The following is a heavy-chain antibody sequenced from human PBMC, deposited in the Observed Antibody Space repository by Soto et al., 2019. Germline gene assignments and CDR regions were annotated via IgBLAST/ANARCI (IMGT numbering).Heavy chain of an antibody. J-gene: IGHJ5*02. CDR2: ISGSGGST. V-gene: IGHV3-23*01. CDR3: AKGPTVRAASQGWFDP. CDR1: GFTFSSYA. D-gene: IGHD4-17*01. Sequence: QTGGSLRLSCAASGFTFSSYAMSWVRQAPGKGLEWVSAISGSGGSTYYADSVKGRFTISRDNSKNTLYLQMNSLRAEDTAVYYCAKGPTVRAASQGWFDPWGQGTLVTVSS.